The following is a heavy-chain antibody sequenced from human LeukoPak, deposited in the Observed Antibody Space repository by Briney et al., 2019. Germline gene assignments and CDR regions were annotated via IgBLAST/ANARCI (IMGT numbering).Heavy chain of an antibody. D-gene: IGHD6-13*01. CDR2: IGTAGEV. CDR1: GFTFRSYD. J-gene: IGHJ2*01. CDR3: ARAAYSSTWYSRYFDL. V-gene: IGHV3-13*01. Sequence: GGSLRLSCAASGFTFRSYDMHWVRQATGKGLEWVSGIGTAGEVYYPGSVKGRFTISRENAKNSLYLQMNSLRAGDTAVYYCARAAYSSTWYSRYFDLWGRGTLVTVSS.